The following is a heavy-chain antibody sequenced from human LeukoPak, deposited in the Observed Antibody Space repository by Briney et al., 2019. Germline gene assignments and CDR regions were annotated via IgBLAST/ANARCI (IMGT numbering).Heavy chain of an antibody. CDR1: GYSISSGYY. D-gene: IGHD6-19*01. CDR2: ISHSGST. V-gene: IGHV4-38-2*02. CDR3: ASAPYSSGRGRCFDY. J-gene: IGHJ4*02. Sequence: SETLSLTCTVSGYSISSGYYWGWIRQPPGKGLKWIGSISHSGSTYYNPSLKSRVTISVDTSKNQFSLKLSSLTAADTAVYYCASAPYSSGRGRCFDYWGQGTLVTVSS.